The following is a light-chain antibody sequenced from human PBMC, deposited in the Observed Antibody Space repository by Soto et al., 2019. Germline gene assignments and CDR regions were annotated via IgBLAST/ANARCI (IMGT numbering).Light chain of an antibody. V-gene: IGKV1-39*01. J-gene: IGKJ3*01. Sequence: IQMNKFPSALSASFVANVTLTXXASQSVDNYLKWYQQKPGKAPGLLIYAASTLQSGVPSRFSGSGSGTDFTLTISSLQPEDFATYYCQQDLLPPLTFGPGTKVDI. CDR3: QQDLLPPLT. CDR1: QSVDNY. CDR2: AAS.